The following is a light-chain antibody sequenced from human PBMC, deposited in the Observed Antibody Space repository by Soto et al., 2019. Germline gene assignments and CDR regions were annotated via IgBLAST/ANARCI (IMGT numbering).Light chain of an antibody. J-gene: IGKJ2*01. V-gene: IGKV3-20*01. CDR2: GSS. Sequence: EVVLTQSPGTLSLSPGESATLSCRASQSVSNNYFAWCQQKPGQAPRLLIFGSSDRATGIPDRFSGSGSGTDFTLTISSLEPEDFAVYYCHQYGSSPPYTFGQGTKLEI. CDR1: QSVSNNY. CDR3: HQYGSSPPYT.